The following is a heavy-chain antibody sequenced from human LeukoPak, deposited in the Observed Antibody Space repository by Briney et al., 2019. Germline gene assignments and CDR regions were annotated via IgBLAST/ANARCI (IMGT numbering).Heavy chain of an antibody. J-gene: IGHJ4*02. V-gene: IGHV3-30*18. Sequence: GGSLRLSCVASGFTFSNYGMHWVRQAPGKGLEWVAVISYDETNKYYTESVKGRFTISRDQSKNTLYLQMNSLRVEDAAVYYCTQDVSNGYRSVNFDYWGQGILVTVSS. CDR2: ISYDETNK. CDR3: TQDVSNGYRSVNFDY. CDR1: GFTFSNYG. D-gene: IGHD6-19*01.